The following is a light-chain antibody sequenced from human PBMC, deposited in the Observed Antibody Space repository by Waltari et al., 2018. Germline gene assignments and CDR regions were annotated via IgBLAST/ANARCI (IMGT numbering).Light chain of an antibody. CDR1: QSVSSN. V-gene: IGKV3-15*01. Sequence: EIVMTQSPATLSVSLGERVNLSCRASQSVSSNLAWYQQKPGQAPRLLISGASTRATGIPARFSGIGSGTEFTLTISSLQSEDFAVYYCQQYNNWPLTFGGGTKVEIK. CDR3: QQYNNWPLT. J-gene: IGKJ4*01. CDR2: GAS.